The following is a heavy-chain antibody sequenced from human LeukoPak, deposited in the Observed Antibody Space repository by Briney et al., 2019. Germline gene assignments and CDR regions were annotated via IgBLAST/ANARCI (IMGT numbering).Heavy chain of an antibody. CDR3: ARSPLEYSSSSFRFDP. CDR2: IYYSGST. D-gene: IGHD6-6*01. V-gene: IGHV4-59*01. CDR1: GGSISSYY. J-gene: IGHJ5*02. Sequence: SETLSLTCTVSGGSISSYYWSWVRQPPGKGLEWIGYIYYSGSTNYNPSLKNRVTISLDTSKNQFLLQLSSVSAADTAVYYCARSPLEYSSSSFRFDPWGQGTLVTVSS.